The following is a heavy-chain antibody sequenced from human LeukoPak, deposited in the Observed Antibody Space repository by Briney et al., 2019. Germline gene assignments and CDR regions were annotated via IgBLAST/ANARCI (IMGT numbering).Heavy chain of an antibody. Sequence: GGSLRLSCAASGFIFNSFFMSWVRQAPGKGLEWVASIKQDGSEQYYVDSVKGRFTISRDNAKNSLYLQMNSLRAEDTAVYYCARDSRITIFGVVIPQGFDYWGQGTLVTVSS. J-gene: IGHJ4*02. V-gene: IGHV3-7*01. CDR2: IKQDGSEQ. CDR3: ARDSRITIFGVVIPQGFDY. D-gene: IGHD3-3*01. CDR1: GFIFNSFF.